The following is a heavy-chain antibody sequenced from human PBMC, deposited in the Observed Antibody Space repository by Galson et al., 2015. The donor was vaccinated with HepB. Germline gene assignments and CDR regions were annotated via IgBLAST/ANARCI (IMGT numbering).Heavy chain of an antibody. D-gene: IGHD1-20*01. CDR3: TRDSAGLHNSH. V-gene: IGHV3-21*01. CDR2: IGGSSTDI. CDR1: GFTVNSYS. Sequence: SLRLSCAASGFTVNSYSMNWVRQVPGKGLEWVSYIGGSSTDIHCADSLKGRITISRDNAKNTLHLQLSGLRAEDTAVYYCTRDSAGLHNSHWGQGTLVTVSS. J-gene: IGHJ4*02.